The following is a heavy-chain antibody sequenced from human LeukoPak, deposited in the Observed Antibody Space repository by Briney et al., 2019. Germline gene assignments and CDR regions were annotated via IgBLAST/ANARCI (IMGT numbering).Heavy chain of an antibody. CDR2: ISYDGSNK. Sequence: GGSLRLSCAASGFTFSSYAMHWVRQAPGKGLEWVAVISYDGSNKYYADSVKGRFTISRDNSKNTLYLQMNSLRAEDTAVYYCAKDLSRSGSVEYYFDYWGQGTLVTVSS. J-gene: IGHJ4*02. CDR3: AKDLSRSGSVEYYFDY. CDR1: GFTFSSYA. D-gene: IGHD1-26*01. V-gene: IGHV3-30-3*01.